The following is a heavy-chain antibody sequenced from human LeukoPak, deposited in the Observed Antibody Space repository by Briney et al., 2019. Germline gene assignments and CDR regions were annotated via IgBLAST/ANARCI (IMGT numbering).Heavy chain of an antibody. V-gene: IGHV3-21*01. D-gene: IGHD3-22*01. CDR1: GFTFSSYS. Sequence: PGGSLRLSCAASGFTFSSYSMHWVRQAPGKGLEWVSSISSSSSYIYYADSVKGRFTISRDNAKNSLYLQMNSLRAEDTAVYYCARGELITMIVVVFDYWGQGTLVTVSS. J-gene: IGHJ4*02. CDR3: ARGELITMIVVVFDY. CDR2: ISSSSSYI.